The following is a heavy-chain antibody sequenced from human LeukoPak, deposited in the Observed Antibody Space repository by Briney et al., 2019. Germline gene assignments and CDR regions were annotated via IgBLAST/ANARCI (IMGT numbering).Heavy chain of an antibody. CDR2: IYTSGST. CDR1: GGSISSYY. Sequence: SETLSLTCTVSGGSISSYYWSWIRQPAGKGLEWIGRIYTSGSTNYNPSLKSRVTMSVDTSKNQLSLKLSSVTAADTAVHYCARSGGNYYDSSAFDIWGQGTMVTVSS. D-gene: IGHD3-22*01. J-gene: IGHJ3*02. CDR3: ARSGGNYYDSSAFDI. V-gene: IGHV4-4*07.